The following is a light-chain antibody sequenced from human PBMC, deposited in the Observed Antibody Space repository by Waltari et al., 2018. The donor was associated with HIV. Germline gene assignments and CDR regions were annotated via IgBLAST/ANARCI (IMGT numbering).Light chain of an antibody. CDR2: GAS. CDR1: QSVNSNY. J-gene: IGKJ1*01. V-gene: IGKV3-20*01. Sequence: EIVLTQSPGTLSLSPGDRATLSCRASQSVNSNYLAWYQQKPGQAPRLLIYGASSRATGIPNRFSGSGSGTDFTLTVSRLEPEDSAVYYCQQYGTSPRTFGRGTKVEI. CDR3: QQYGTSPRT.